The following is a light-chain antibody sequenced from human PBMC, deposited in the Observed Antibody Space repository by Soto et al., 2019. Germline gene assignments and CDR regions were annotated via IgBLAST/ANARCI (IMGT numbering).Light chain of an antibody. J-gene: IGKJ1*01. CDR3: QQYNDWWWT. CDR1: QNLDLK. Sequence: EIVMTQSPATLSVSPGERATLSCRASQNLDLKLAWFQHKPGQAPRLLIYDASTRASAIPARFSGSVSGTEFTLTISSLQSEDFAVYYCQQYNDWWWTFGQGTKVEIK. CDR2: DAS. V-gene: IGKV3-15*01.